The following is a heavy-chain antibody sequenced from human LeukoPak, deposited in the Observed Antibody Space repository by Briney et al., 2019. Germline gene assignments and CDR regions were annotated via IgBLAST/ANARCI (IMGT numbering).Heavy chain of an antibody. CDR1: GGSISSSSYY. CDR2: INHSGST. Sequence: SETLSLTCTVSGGSISSSSYYWGWIRQPPGKGLEWIGEINHSGSTNYNPSLKSRVTISVDTSKNQFSLKLSSVTAADTAVYYCARGPLYGGTDYWGQGTLVTVSS. J-gene: IGHJ4*02. CDR3: ARGPLYGGTDY. D-gene: IGHD4-23*01. V-gene: IGHV4-39*07.